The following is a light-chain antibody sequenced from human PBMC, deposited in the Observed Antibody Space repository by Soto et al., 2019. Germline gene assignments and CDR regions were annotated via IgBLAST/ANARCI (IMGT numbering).Light chain of an antibody. CDR1: QDMNNY. V-gene: IGKV1-9*01. CDR3: QQLSVYPRT. CDR2: AAS. Sequence: IQLTQSPSFLSASVGDRVTITCRASQDMNNYLAWYQQKPGKAPKLLIYAASTLQTAVPSRFSGGGSGTEFTLTISSLQPEDCATYYCQQLSVYPRTFGQGTKV. J-gene: IGKJ1*01.